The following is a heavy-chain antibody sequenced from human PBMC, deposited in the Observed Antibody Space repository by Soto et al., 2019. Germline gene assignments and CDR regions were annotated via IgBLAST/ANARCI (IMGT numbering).Heavy chain of an antibody. CDR2: IKSKTDGGTT. Sequence: EVQLVESGGGLVKPGGSLRLSCAASGFTFSNAWMSWVRQAPGKGLEWVGRIKSKTDGGTTDYAAPVKGRFTISRDDSKNTLYLQMNSLKTEDTAVYYCTTDSSSTPQNDTPRLPDEVKLELGSNPYYYYYGMDVWGQGTTVTVSS. V-gene: IGHV3-15*01. CDR1: GFTFSNAW. J-gene: IGHJ6*02. D-gene: IGHD1-7*01. CDR3: TTDSSSTPQNDTPRLPDEVKLELGSNPYYYYYGMDV.